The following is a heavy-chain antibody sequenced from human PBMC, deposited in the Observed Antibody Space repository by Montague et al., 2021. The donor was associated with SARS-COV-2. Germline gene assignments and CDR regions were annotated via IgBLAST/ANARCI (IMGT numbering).Heavy chain of an antibody. V-gene: IGHV4-59*01. Sequence: SETLSLTCSVSGGSMNSYYWSWIRQTPGKGLEWIGYIYYRGSTNYNPSLRSRVTISVDTSKNQFSLSLTSVTAADTAVYYCARESTYHWFDSWGQGTLVTVSS. D-gene: IGHD5/OR15-5a*01. J-gene: IGHJ5*01. CDR3: ARESTYHWFDS. CDR2: IYYRGST. CDR1: GGSMNSYY.